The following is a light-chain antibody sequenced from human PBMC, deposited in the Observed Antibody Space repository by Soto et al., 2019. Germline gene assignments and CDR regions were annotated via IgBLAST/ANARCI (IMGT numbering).Light chain of an antibody. J-gene: IGKJ2*01. CDR3: QQYGSSPPYT. Sequence: EIVLTQSPGTLSLSPGERATLSCRASQSVSSSYLAWYQQKPGQAPRLLIYGASSRATGIPDRFSGSGSGTDFTLTISRPEPEDFAVYYCQQYGSSPPYTFGQGTTLEIK. CDR1: QSVSSSY. CDR2: GAS. V-gene: IGKV3-20*01.